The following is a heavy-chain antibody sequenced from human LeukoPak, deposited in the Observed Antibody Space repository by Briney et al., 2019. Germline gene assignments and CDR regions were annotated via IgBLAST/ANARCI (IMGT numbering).Heavy chain of an antibody. D-gene: IGHD4-17*01. J-gene: IGHJ3*02. V-gene: IGHV4-59*01. CDR1: GGSISSYY. CDR3: ARVPRSYGVRSDAFDI. Sequence: SETLSLTCTVSGGSISSYYWSWIRQPPGKGLEWIGYIYYSGSTNYNPSLKSRVTISVDTSKNQFSLKLSSVTAADTAVHYCARVPRSYGVRSDAFDIWGQGTMVTVSS. CDR2: IYYSGST.